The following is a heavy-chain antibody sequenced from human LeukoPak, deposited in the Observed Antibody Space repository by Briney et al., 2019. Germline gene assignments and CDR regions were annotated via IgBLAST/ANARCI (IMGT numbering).Heavy chain of an antibody. CDR2: IKSNADGGTP. J-gene: IGHJ4*02. CDR1: GFSFMNAW. D-gene: IGHD2/OR15-2a*01. V-gene: IGHV3-15*01. CDR3: TTFYHEYSPY. Sequence: GGSLRLSCAASGFSFMNAWMIWVRQAPGKGLEWVGRIKSNADGGTPDYAAPARGRFTISRDDSKNTLYLQMNSLKTEDTAVYYCTTFYHEYSPYWGRGTLVTVSS.